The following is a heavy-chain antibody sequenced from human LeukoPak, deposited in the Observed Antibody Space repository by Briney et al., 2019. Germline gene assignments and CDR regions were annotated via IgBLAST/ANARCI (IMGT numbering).Heavy chain of an antibody. V-gene: IGHV1-8*02. J-gene: IGHJ4*02. D-gene: IGHD6-19*01. CDR2: MNPNSGNT. CDR3: ARVGLGSGPPSFDY. CDR1: GYTFTGYY. Sequence: ASVKVSCNASGYTFTGYYMHWVRQAPGQGLEWMGWMNPNSGNTGYAQKFQGRVTMTRNTSISTTYMELSSLRSEDTAVYYCARVGLGSGPPSFDYWGQGTLVTVSS.